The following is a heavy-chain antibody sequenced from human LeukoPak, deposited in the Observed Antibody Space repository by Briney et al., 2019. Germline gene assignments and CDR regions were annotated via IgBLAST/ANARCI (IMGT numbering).Heavy chain of an antibody. CDR1: GGSISSYY. CDR2: INHSGST. Sequence: PSETLSLTCTVSGGSISSYYWSWIRQPPGKGLEWIGEINHSGSTNYIPSLKSRVTISGDTSKNQFSLRLSSVTAADTAVYYCARWGPSAFDMWGQGTKVTVSS. V-gene: IGHV4-34*01. D-gene: IGHD3-16*01. J-gene: IGHJ3*02. CDR3: ARWGPSAFDM.